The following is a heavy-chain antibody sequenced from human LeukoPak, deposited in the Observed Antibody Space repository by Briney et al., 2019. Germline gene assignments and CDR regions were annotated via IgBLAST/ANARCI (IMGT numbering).Heavy chain of an antibody. D-gene: IGHD5-18*01. Sequence: PSETLSLTCTVSDGSISSYYWSWIRQPPGKGLEWIGHIYDSGSTNYNPSLKSRVTISVDTSKNQFSLKLSSVTAADTAVYYCARIEDKRGYSYGFDYWGQGTLVTVSS. CDR3: ARIEDKRGYSYGFDY. V-gene: IGHV4-59*01. CDR1: DGSISSYY. CDR2: IYDSGST. J-gene: IGHJ4*02.